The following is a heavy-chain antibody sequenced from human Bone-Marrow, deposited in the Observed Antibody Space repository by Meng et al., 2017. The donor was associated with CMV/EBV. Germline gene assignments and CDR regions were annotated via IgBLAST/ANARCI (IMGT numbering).Heavy chain of an antibody. CDR3: AREGVPAARYNWFDP. D-gene: IGHD2-2*01. Sequence: GESLKISCQGSGYSFTSYWIGWVRQMPGKGLEWMGIIYPDDTDTRYSPSFQGQVTIPADKSISTAYLQWSSQKASDTAMYYCAREGVPAARYNWFDPWGQGPLVTVSS. V-gene: IGHV5-51*01. J-gene: IGHJ5*02. CDR2: IYPDDTDT. CDR1: GYSFTSYW.